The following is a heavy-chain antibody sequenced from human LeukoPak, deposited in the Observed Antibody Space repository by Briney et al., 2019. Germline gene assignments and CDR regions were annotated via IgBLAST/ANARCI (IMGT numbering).Heavy chain of an antibody. J-gene: IGHJ6*02. CDR1: GFTFSSYA. CDR3: AKRDGGKEGLTGGIIAYYYYGMDV. Sequence: GGSLRLSCVASGFTFSSYAMSWVRQAPGKGLEWVSAISGSGGSTYYADSVKGRFTISRDNSKNTLYLQMNSLRAEDTAVYYCAKRDGGKEGLTGGIIAYYYYGMDVWGQGTTVTVSS. CDR2: ISGSGGST. V-gene: IGHV3-23*01. D-gene: IGHD4-23*01.